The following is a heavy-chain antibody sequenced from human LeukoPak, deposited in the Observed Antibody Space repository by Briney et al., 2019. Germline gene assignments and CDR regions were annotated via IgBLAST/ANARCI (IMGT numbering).Heavy chain of an antibody. V-gene: IGHV3-21*01. CDR2: ISSSSSYI. CDR1: GFTSSSYS. CDR3: ARDCSSTSCYTGIAGMDV. D-gene: IGHD2-2*02. Sequence: GGSLRLSCAASGFTSSSYSMNWVRQAPGKGLEWVSSISSSSSYIYYADSVKGRFTISRDNAKNSLYLQMNSLRAEDTAVYYCARDCSSTSCYTGIAGMDVWGQGTTVTVSS. J-gene: IGHJ6*02.